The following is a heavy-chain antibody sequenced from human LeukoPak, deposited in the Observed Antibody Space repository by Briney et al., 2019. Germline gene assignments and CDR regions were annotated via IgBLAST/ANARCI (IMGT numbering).Heavy chain of an antibody. J-gene: IGHJ6*02. CDR3: TSPIHSGDYDYFYGLDV. V-gene: IGHV3-73*01. CDR1: GLIFSGST. Sequence: GGSLRLSCAASGLIFSGSTMHWVRQASGEGLEWVGRLRSKANNYATAYTASVKGRFTISRDDSKSTAYLQMNSLKLEDTAVYYCTSPIHSGDYDYFYGLDVWGQGTTVTVSS. CDR2: LRSKANNYAT. D-gene: IGHD4-17*01.